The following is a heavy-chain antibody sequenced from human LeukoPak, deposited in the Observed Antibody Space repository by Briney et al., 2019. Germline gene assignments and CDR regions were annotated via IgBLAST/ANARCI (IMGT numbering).Heavy chain of an antibody. Sequence: ASVKVSCKASGYTFTSYAMHWVRQAPGQRLEWMGWINAGNGNTKYSQKFQGRVTITRDTSASTAYMELSSLRSEDTAVYYCARDVTEYYDFWNGYSNWFDPWGQGTLVTVSS. CDR1: GYTFTSYA. V-gene: IGHV1-3*01. J-gene: IGHJ5*02. D-gene: IGHD3-3*01. CDR3: ARDVTEYYDFWNGYSNWFDP. CDR2: INAGNGNT.